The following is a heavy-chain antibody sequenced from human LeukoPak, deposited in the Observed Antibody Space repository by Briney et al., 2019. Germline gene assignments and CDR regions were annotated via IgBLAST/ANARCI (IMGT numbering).Heavy chain of an antibody. Sequence: SETLSLTCAVYGGPFSGYYWSWIRQPPGKGLEWIGEINHSGSTNYNPSLKSRVTISVDTSKNQFSLKLSSVTAADTAVYYCARTSSTSPGGGYYFDYWGQGTLVTVSS. CDR2: INHSGST. V-gene: IGHV4-34*01. J-gene: IGHJ4*02. D-gene: IGHD2-2*01. CDR3: ARTSSTSPGGGYYFDY. CDR1: GGPFSGYY.